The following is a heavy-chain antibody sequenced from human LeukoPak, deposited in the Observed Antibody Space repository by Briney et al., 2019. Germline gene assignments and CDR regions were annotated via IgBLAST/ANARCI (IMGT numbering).Heavy chain of an antibody. Sequence: SETLSLTCAVSGYSITSGYYWGWIRQPPGKGLEWIGSIYHSGRTYYNPSLKTRVTISVDTSKNQFSLKLSSVTAADTAVYYCARLYLRDHCSSTSCYGLYFDYWGQGTLVTVSS. CDR1: GYSITSGYY. CDR2: IYHSGRT. V-gene: IGHV4-38-2*01. CDR3: ARLYLRDHCSSTSCYGLYFDY. D-gene: IGHD2-2*01. J-gene: IGHJ4*02.